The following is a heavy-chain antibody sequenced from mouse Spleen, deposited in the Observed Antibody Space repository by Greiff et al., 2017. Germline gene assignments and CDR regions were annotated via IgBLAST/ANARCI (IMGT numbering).Heavy chain of an antibody. J-gene: IGHJ2*01. D-gene: IGHD1-1*01. Sequence: EVQLQQSGPELVKPGASVKISCKASGYSFTGYYMHWVKQSHVKSLEWIGRINPYNGATSYNQNFKDKASLTVDKSSSTAYMELHSLTSEDSAVYYCARREDYYGSSSPFDYWGQGTTLTVSS. CDR2: INPYNGAT. V-gene: IGHV1-31*01. CDR1: GYSFTGYY. CDR3: ARREDYYGSSSPFDY.